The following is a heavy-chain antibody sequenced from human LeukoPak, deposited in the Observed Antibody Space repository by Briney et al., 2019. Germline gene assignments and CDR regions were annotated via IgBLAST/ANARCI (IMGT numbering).Heavy chain of an antibody. D-gene: IGHD3-22*01. CDR1: GYTFTGYY. CDR2: INPNSGGT. J-gene: IGHJ4*02. V-gene: IGHV1-2*02. Sequence: GASVKVSCKASGYTFTGYYMHWVRQAPGQGLEWMGWINPNSGGTNCAQKFQGRVTMTRDTSISTAYMELSRLRSDDTAVYYCAAPDYDSSGYYEDWGQGTLVTVSS. CDR3: AAPDYDSSGYYED.